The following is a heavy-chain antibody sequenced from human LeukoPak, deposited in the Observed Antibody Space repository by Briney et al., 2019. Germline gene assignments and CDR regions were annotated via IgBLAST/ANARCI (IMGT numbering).Heavy chain of an antibody. D-gene: IGHD3-10*01. CDR3: ARDRWFGELLSGFDP. V-gene: IGHV3-20*04. J-gene: IGHJ5*02. CDR2: INWNGGST. Sequence: PGGSLRLSCAASGFTFDDYGMSWVRQAPGKGLEWVSGINWNGGSTGYADSVKGRFTISRDNTKNCLYLQMNSLRAEDTALYYCARDRWFGELLSGFDPWGQGTLVTVSS. CDR1: GFTFDDYG.